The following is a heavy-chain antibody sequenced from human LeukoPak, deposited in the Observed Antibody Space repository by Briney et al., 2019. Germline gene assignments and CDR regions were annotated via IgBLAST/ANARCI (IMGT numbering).Heavy chain of an antibody. CDR2: IIPIFDTA. J-gene: IGHJ5*02. Sequence: SVKVSCKASGYTFTGYYMHWVRQAPRQGLEWMGGIIPIFDTAKYAQKLQGRVTITADESTSTAYMELSSLRSEDTAVYYCAREGTTDNWFDPWGQGTLVTVSS. CDR1: GYTFTGYY. CDR3: AREGTTDNWFDP. V-gene: IGHV1-69*13. D-gene: IGHD1-1*01.